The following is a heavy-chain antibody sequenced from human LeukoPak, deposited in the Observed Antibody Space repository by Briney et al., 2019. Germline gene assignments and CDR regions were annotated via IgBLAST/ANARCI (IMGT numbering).Heavy chain of an antibody. CDR2: INAGNGNT. D-gene: IGHD2-2*01. CDR3: AGEPPSSRYFYYYGVDV. J-gene: IGHJ6*02. V-gene: IGHV1-3*01. Sequence: GASVKVSCKASGYTFTTYTMHWVRQAPGQRLEWMGWINAGNGNTKYSRKFQGRVTITRDTSASTAYMELSSLRSEDTAAYYCAGEPPSSRYFYYYGVDVWGQGTTVTVSS. CDR1: GYTFTTYT.